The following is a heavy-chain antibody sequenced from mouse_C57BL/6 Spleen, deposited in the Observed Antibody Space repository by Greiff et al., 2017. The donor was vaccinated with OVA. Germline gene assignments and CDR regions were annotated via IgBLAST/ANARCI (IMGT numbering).Heavy chain of an antibody. CDR2: IDPSDSYT. CDR3: ARRGDSSGFFDY. J-gene: IGHJ2*01. V-gene: IGHV1-69*01. Sequence: QVHVKQPGAELVMPGASVKLSCKASGYTFTSYWMHWVKQRPGQGLEWIGEIDPSDSYTNYNQKFKGKSTLTVDKSSSTAYMQLSSLTSEDSAVYYCARRGDSSGFFDYWGQGTTLTVSS. CDR1: GYTFTSYW. D-gene: IGHD3-2*02.